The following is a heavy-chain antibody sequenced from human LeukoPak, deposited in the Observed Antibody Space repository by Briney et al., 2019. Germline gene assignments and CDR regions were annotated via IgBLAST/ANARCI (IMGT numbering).Heavy chain of an antibody. CDR2: ISYDGSNK. CDR1: GFTFSSYA. CDR3: ARRASWYYDDY. V-gene: IGHV3-30-3*01. D-gene: IGHD6-13*01. J-gene: IGHJ4*02. Sequence: SGGSLRLSCAASGFTFSSYAMHWVRQAPGKGLEWVAVISYDGSNKYYADSVKGRFTISRDNAKNSLYLQMNSLRAEDTAVYYCARRASWYYDDYWGQGTLVTVSS.